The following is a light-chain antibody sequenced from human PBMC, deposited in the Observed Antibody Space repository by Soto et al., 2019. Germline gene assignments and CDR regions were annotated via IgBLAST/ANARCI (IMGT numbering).Light chain of an antibody. J-gene: IGKJ1*01. CDR1: ESVRGRY. V-gene: IGKV3-20*01. CDR2: SAS. CDR3: QQYGATPLT. Sequence: EIVLTQSPGTLSLSPGERATLSCRASESVRGRYLAWYQQKAGQAPRLLIFSASRRATGTPDRFSGSGSGTDFTLTIGRLEPEDFAVYYCQQYGATPLTFGQGTRVEIK.